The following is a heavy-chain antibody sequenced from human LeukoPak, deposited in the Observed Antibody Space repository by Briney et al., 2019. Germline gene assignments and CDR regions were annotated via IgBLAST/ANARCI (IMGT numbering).Heavy chain of an antibody. CDR3: ARRRKGSALLFDP. CDR1: GGSISSYY. D-gene: IGHD3-10*01. CDR2: IYYSGST. V-gene: IGHV4-59*08. Sequence: SETLSLTCTVSGGSISSYYWSWIRQPPGKGLEWIGYIYYSGSTNYNPSLKSRVTISVDTSKNQFSLKLSSVTAADTAVYYCARRRKGSALLFDPWGQGTLVTVSS. J-gene: IGHJ5*02.